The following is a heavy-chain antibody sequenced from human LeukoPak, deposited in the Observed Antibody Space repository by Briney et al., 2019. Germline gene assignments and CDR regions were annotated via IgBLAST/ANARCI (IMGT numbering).Heavy chain of an antibody. V-gene: IGHV3-7*01. CDR1: GFTFSSYW. CDR2: IKEDGSEK. J-gene: IGHJ5*02. D-gene: IGHD3-3*01. CDR3: AKHYDFWSGYGSNWFDP. Sequence: GGSLRLSCAASGFTFSSYWMSWVRQAPGKGLEWVANIKEDGSEKYYVDSVKGRFTISRDNAKNSLYLQMNSLRAEDTAVYYCAKHYDFWSGYGSNWFDPWGQGILVTVPS.